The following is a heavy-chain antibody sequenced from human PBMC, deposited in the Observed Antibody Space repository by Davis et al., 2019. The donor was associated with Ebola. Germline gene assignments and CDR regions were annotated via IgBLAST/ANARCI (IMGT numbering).Heavy chain of an antibody. Sequence: PGGSLRLSCTASGFTFGDYAMSWVRQAPGKGLEWVSAISGSGGSTYYADSVKGRFTISRDNSKNTLYLQMNSLRAEDTAVYYCAKCCGYGGNSEFDYWGQGTLVTVSS. D-gene: IGHD4-23*01. J-gene: IGHJ4*02. CDR2: ISGSGGST. V-gene: IGHV3-23*01. CDR1: GFTFGDYA. CDR3: AKCCGYGGNSEFDY.